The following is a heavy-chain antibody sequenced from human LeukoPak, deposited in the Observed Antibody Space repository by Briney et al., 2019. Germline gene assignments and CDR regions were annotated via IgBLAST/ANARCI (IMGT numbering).Heavy chain of an antibody. CDR3: ARDNLAGIVGWGLDY. V-gene: IGHV1-18*03. J-gene: IGHJ4*02. CDR1: GYSFTSYD. CDR2: ISAYNGNT. Sequence: GASVKVSCKDSGYSFTSYDISCVRQAPGQGLEWMGWISAYNGNTYYAPNLQGRVTMTTDTSTTTAYMELRSLRTDDMAVYYCARDNLAGIVGWGLDYWGQGTLVTVSS. D-gene: IGHD1-26*01.